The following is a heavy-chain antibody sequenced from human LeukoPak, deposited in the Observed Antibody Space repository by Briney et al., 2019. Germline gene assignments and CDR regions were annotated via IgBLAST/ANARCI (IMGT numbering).Heavy chain of an antibody. V-gene: IGHV4-34*01. Sequence: SETLSLTCAVYGGSFSGYYWSWIRQPPGKGLEWIGEINHSGSTNYNPSLKSRVTISVDTSKNQFSLKLSSVTAADTAVYYCARAEVLMVRAFHPFGYWGQGTLVTVSS. CDR2: INHSGST. D-gene: IGHD3-10*01. CDR3: ARAEVLMVRAFHPFGY. CDR1: GGSFSGYY. J-gene: IGHJ4*02.